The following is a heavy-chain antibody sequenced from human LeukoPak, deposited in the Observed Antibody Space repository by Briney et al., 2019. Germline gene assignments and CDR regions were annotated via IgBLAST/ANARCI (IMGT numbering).Heavy chain of an antibody. J-gene: IGHJ4*02. CDR3: ARDGKDGSYSPNPGLGWVGYYFDY. D-gene: IGHD1-26*01. CDR2: IIPILGIA. CDR1: GYTFTSYA. Sequence: SVKVSCKASGYTFTSYAVNWVRQAPGQGLEWMGRIIPILGIANYAQKFQGRVTITADKSTSTAYMELSSLRSEDTAVYYCARDGKDGSYSPNPGLGWVGYYFDYWGQGTLVTVSS. V-gene: IGHV1-69*04.